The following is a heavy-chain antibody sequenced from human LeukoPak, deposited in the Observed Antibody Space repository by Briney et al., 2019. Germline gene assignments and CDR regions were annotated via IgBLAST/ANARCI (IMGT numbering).Heavy chain of an antibody. D-gene: IGHD3-22*01. CDR1: VPTFTSYA. V-gene: IGHV1-69*05. CDR2: FIPIFGSP. Sequence: SVKVSCKASVPTFTSYAINWVRQAPGQGLEWMGGFIPIFGSPTYAQKFQGRVTFTTDESTYTAYMELTNLRSDDTAMFYCAGFFYDTSGAAFDLWGHGTMVTVSS. CDR3: AGFFYDTSGAAFDL. J-gene: IGHJ3*01.